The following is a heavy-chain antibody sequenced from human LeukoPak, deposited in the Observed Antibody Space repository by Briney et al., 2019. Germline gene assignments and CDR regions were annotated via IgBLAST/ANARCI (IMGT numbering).Heavy chain of an antibody. CDR2: IYYSGST. CDR1: GGSVSSGGYY. D-gene: IGHD4-23*01. V-gene: IGHV4-61*08. Sequence: PSETLSLTCAVSGGSVSSGGYYWSWIRQPPGKGLEWIGYIYYSGSTNYNSSLKSRVTISVDTSKNQFSLRLTSVTAADTAVYYCARGPYGGRFDYWGQGTLVTVSS. J-gene: IGHJ4*02. CDR3: ARGPYGGRFDY.